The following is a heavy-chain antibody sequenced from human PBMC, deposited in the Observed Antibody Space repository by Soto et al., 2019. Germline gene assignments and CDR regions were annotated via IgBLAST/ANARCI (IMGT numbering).Heavy chain of an antibody. Sequence: QVQLVESGGGVVQSGRSLRLSCAASGFTFRSHGMHWVRQAPGKGLEWVAAIWYDGSNDYYADSVKGRFTISRDNSKNTLYLQMNSLRAEDTAVYYCARSSAVDGSGYPLEYWGQGTLVTVSS. CDR2: IWYDGSND. D-gene: IGHD3-22*01. CDR3: ARSSAVDGSGYPLEY. J-gene: IGHJ4*02. V-gene: IGHV3-33*03. CDR1: GFTFRSHG.